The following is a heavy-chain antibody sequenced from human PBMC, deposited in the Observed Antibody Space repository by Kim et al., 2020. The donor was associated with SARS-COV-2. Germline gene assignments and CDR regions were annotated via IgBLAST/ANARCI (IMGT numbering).Heavy chain of an antibody. Sequence: GESLKISCKGSGYSFTSYWIAWVRQMPGKGLEWMGIISPVDSDIKYSPSFQGQVTISADKSIRTAYLQWSSLKASDTAMYYCARARCSMTSCFELRYWGQGTQITVSS. CDR3: ARARCSMTSCFELRY. J-gene: IGHJ4*02. CDR1: GYSFTSYW. V-gene: IGHV5-51*01. CDR2: ISPVDSDI. D-gene: IGHD3-3*02.